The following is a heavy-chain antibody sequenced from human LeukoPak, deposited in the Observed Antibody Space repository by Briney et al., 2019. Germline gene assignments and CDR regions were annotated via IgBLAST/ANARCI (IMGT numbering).Heavy chain of an antibody. Sequence: SETLSLTCTVSGGSISSGSYYWSWIRQPAGKGLEWIGRIYTSGSTNYNPSLKSRVTISVDTSKNQFSLKLSSVTAADTAVYYCARRLRLWFGDSPWGQGTLVTVSS. CDR1: GGSISSGSYY. J-gene: IGHJ5*02. V-gene: IGHV4-61*02. CDR2: IYTSGST. D-gene: IGHD3-10*01. CDR3: ARRLRLWFGDSP.